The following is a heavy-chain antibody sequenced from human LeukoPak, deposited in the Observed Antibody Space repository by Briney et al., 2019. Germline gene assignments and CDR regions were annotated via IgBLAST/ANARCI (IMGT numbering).Heavy chain of an antibody. J-gene: IGHJ4*02. Sequence: GGSLRLSCAASGFTFSSYWMHWVRQAPGKGLVWVSRINSDGSSTTYVDSVKGRFTISRDNAKNTLYLQMNSLRAEDTAVYYCARADTYYDILTGYYFDYWGQGTLVTVSS. CDR2: INSDGSST. CDR3: ARADTYYDILTGYYFDY. V-gene: IGHV3-74*01. CDR1: GFTFSSYW. D-gene: IGHD3-9*01.